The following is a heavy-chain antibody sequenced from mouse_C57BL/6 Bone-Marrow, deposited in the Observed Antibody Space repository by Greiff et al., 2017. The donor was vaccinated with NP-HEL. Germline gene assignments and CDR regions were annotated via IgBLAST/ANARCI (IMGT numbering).Heavy chain of an antibody. CDR3: AREIYYGNYGAMDY. D-gene: IGHD2-1*01. Sequence: EVKLMESAGGLVQPGRSMKLSCTASGFTFSDYYMAWVRQVPEKGLEWVANINYDGSSTYYLDSLKSRFIISRDNAKNILYLQMSSLKSEDTATYYCAREIYYGNYGAMDYWGQGTSVTVSS. CDR2: INYDGSST. V-gene: IGHV5-16*01. CDR1: GFTFSDYY. J-gene: IGHJ4*01.